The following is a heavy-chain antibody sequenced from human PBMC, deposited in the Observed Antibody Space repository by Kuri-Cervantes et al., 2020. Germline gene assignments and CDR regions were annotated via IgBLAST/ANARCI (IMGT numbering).Heavy chain of an antibody. CDR2: ISAYNGDT. D-gene: IGHD1-26*01. V-gene: IGHV1-18*01. CDR3: ARVRGSYFAFDI. J-gene: IGHJ3*02. Sequence: ASVKVSCKASGYTFTSYGISWVRQAPGQGLEWMGWISAYNGDTNYAQKIKGRVAITGDTSASTAYMELSSLRSEDTAVYYCARVRGSYFAFDIWGQGTMVTVSS. CDR1: GYTFTSYG.